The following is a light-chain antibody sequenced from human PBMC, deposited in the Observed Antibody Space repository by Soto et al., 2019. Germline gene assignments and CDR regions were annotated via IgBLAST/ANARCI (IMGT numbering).Light chain of an antibody. CDR3: ATWDDSLNVV. J-gene: IGLJ2*01. CDR1: TSNIGTNT. V-gene: IGLV1-44*01. Sequence: QSVLTQSPSASGTPGQRVSISCSGSTSNIGTNTVNWYQHGPGTAPKLLIYSDNQRPSAVPSRFSGSKSGTSASLAISGLLSEDEADYYCATWDDSLNVVFGGGTQLTVL. CDR2: SDN.